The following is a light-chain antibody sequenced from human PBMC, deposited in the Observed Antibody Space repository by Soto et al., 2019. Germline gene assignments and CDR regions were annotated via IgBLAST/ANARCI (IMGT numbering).Light chain of an antibody. Sequence: DIQMTQFPSTLSSSVGDRVTITCRASQSISSWLAWYQQKPGKAPKLLIYKASSLESGVPSRFSGSGSGTEFTLTISSLQPDDFATYYCQQYNDHQWTFGQGTKVDIK. V-gene: IGKV1-5*03. J-gene: IGKJ1*01. CDR1: QSISSW. CDR2: KAS. CDR3: QQYNDHQWT.